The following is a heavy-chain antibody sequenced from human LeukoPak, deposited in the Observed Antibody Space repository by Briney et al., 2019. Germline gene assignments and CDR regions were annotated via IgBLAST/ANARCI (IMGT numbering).Heavy chain of an antibody. D-gene: IGHD6-13*01. Sequence: SETLSLTCTVSGGSISSHYWSWIPQPPGKGLEWIGYIYYSGSTNYNPSLKSRVTISVDTSKNQFSLKLSSVTAADTAVYYCAGESSRWYNYYYMDAWGKGTTVTVSS. CDR3: AGESSRWYNYYYMDA. CDR1: GGSISSHY. J-gene: IGHJ6*03. CDR2: IYYSGST. V-gene: IGHV4-59*11.